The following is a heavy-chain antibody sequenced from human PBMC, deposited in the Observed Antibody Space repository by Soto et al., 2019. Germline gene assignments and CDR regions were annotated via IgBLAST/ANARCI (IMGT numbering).Heavy chain of an antibody. J-gene: IGHJ3*02. CDR2: IDYSGST. D-gene: IGHD3-16*01. CDR1: SGSIGTYY. V-gene: IGHV4-59*01. Sequence: QVQLLESGPGLVKPSETLSLTCTVSSGSIGTYYWNWIRQPPGKGLEWIAYIDYSGSTNSNPSLKGHLTNSKDPPKNQFSLKRSFGPAANRAVYYGGRGRGSRGRKFAFDIGGQGTMVTVS. CDR3: GRGRGSRGRKFAFDI.